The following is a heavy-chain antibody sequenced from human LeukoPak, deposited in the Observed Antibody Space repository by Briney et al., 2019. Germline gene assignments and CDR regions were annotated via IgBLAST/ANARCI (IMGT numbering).Heavy chain of an antibody. D-gene: IGHD3-16*02. Sequence: GGSLRLSCAASGFTFSSYGMHWVRQAPGKGLEWVAVISYDGSNKYYADSVKGRFTISRDNSKNTLYLQMNSLRAEDTAVYYCAKDPPSDDYVWGSYRFPDYRGQGTLVTVSS. CDR2: ISYDGSNK. V-gene: IGHV3-30*18. CDR3: AKDPPSDDYVWGSYRFPDY. CDR1: GFTFSSYG. J-gene: IGHJ4*02.